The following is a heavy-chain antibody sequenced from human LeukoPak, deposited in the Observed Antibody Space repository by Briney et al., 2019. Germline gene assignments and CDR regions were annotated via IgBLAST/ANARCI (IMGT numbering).Heavy chain of an antibody. V-gene: IGHV3-7*01. D-gene: IGHD1-1*01. CDR2: IKQDGSEK. CDR1: GFTFSSYA. Sequence: GGSLRLSCAASGFTFSSYAMSWVRQAPGKGLEWVANIKQDGSEKYYVDSVKGRFTISRDNAKNSLYLQMNSLRAEDTAVYYCARESVQKLALPLGAFDIWGQGTMVTVSS. J-gene: IGHJ3*02. CDR3: ARESVQKLALPLGAFDI.